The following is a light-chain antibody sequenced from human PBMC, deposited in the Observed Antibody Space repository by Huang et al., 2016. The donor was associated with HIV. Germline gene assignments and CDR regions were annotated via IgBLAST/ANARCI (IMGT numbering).Light chain of an antibody. CDR2: GAS. V-gene: IGKV1-27*01. CDR1: QGIANY. J-gene: IGKJ3*01. CDR3: QKYNSASST. Sequence: DIQMTQSPPSLSATVGDTVTIPCRASQGIANYLAWYQQKPGKVPKLLISGASTLQSGVPSRFSGVGSGTYFTLTISSLQPEDVATYYCQKYNSASSTFGPGTKVDIK.